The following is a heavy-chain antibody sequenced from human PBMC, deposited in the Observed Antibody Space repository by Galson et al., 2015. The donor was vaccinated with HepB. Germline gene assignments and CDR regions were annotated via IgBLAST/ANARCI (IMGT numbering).Heavy chain of an antibody. CDR3: AKTGTDGYNYYGMDV. V-gene: IGHV3-23*01. CDR1: GFTFSSYA. D-gene: IGHD1/OR15-1a*01. J-gene: IGHJ6*02. CDR2: ISGSGGST. Sequence: SLRLSCAASGFTFSSYAMSWVRQAPGKGLEWVSVISGSGGSTYYADSVKGRFTNSRDNSKNTLYLQMNSLRAEDTAVYYCAKTGTDGYNYYGMDVWGQGTTVTVSS.